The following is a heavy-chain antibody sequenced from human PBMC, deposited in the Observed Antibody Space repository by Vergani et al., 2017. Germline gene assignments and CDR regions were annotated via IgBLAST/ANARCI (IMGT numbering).Heavy chain of an antibody. CDR2: IYHSGST. CDR1: GYSISSGYY. Sequence: QVQLQESGPGLVTPSETLSLTCTVSGYSISSGYYWGWIRQPPGKGLEWIGSIYHSGSTYYNPSLKSRVPISVDTSKNQFSLKLSSVTAADTAVYYCASLPSLGYYYYYMDVWGKGTTVTVSS. CDR3: ASLPSLGYYYYYMDV. J-gene: IGHJ6*03. V-gene: IGHV4-38-2*02.